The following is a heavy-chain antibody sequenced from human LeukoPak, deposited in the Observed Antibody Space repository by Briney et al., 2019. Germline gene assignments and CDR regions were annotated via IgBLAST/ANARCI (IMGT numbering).Heavy chain of an antibody. J-gene: IGHJ6*03. V-gene: IGHV1-69*05. CDR2: TIPIFGTA. CDR1: GGTFSSYA. CDR3: ARGDLGYYYYYYMDV. D-gene: IGHD3-16*01. Sequence: GASVKVSCKASGGTFSSYAISWVRQAPGQGLEWMGGTIPIFGTANYAQKFQGRVTITTDESTSTAYMELSSLRSEDTAVYYCARGDLGYYYYYYMDVWGKGTTVTVSS.